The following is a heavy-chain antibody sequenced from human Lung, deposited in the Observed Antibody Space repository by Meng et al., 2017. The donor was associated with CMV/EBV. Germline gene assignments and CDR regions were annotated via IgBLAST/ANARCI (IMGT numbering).Heavy chain of an antibody. CDR1: GFTFSSYW. D-gene: IGHD3-22*01. V-gene: IGHV3-74*01. CDR2: INSDGSST. Sequence: GEXXKISCAASGFTFSSYWMHWVRQAPGKGLVWVSRINSDGSSTSYADSVKGRFTISRDNAKNSLYLQMNSLRAEDTAVYYCGGSSGYYYYGMDVWGQGTTVTVSS. CDR3: GGSSGYYYYGMDV. J-gene: IGHJ6*02.